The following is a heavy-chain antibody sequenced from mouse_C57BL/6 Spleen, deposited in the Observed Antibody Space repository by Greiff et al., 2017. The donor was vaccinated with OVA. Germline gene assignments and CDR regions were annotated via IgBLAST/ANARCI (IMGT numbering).Heavy chain of an antibody. CDR2: IRNKANGYTT. Sequence: DVQLVESGGGLVQPGGSLSLSCAASGFTFTDYYMSWVRQPPGKALEWLGFIRNKANGYTTEYSASVKGRFTISRDNSQSILYLQMNALRAEDSATYYCARGSNRDYAMDYWGQGTSVTVSS. CDR3: ARGSNRDYAMDY. CDR1: GFTFTDYY. J-gene: IGHJ4*01. V-gene: IGHV7-3*01. D-gene: IGHD2-5*01.